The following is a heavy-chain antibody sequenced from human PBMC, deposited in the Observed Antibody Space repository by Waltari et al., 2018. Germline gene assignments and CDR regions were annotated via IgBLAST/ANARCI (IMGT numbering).Heavy chain of an antibody. CDR3: ARNWLWSGYPIYYYYYYGMDV. D-gene: IGHD3-3*01. Sequence: QVQLQESGPGLVKPSETLSLTCTVSGGSISSYYWSWIRQPPGTGLEWIGYIYYSGSTNYNPALKSRVTISVDTSKNQFSLKLSSVTAADTAVYYCARNWLWSGYPIYYYYYYGMDVWGQGTTVTVSS. CDR2: IYYSGST. CDR1: GGSISSYY. J-gene: IGHJ6*02. V-gene: IGHV4-59*01.